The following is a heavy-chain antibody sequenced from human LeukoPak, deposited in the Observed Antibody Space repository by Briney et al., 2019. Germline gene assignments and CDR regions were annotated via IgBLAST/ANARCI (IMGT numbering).Heavy chain of an antibody. J-gene: IGHJ5*02. D-gene: IGHD3-9*01. V-gene: IGHV3-7*05. CDR3: ARGGYYDILTGTNWFDP. Sequence: PGGSLRLSCAASGFTFSSYRMSWVRQAPGKGLEWVANIKQDESEKYYVDSVKGRFTISRDNAKNSLYLQMNSLRPEDTAVYYCARGGYYDILTGTNWFDPWGQGTLVTVSS. CDR2: IKQDESEK. CDR1: GFTFSSYR.